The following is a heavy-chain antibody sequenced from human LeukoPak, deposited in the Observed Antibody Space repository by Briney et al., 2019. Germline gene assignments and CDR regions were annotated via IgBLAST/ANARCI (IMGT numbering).Heavy chain of an antibody. V-gene: IGHV3-30*18. CDR3: AKDQDYYDSSAED. D-gene: IGHD3-22*01. J-gene: IGHJ4*02. CDR2: ISYDGSNK. CDR1: GFTFSSYG. Sequence: GGSLRLSCAASGFTFSSYGVHWVRQAPGKGLEWVAVISYDGSNKYYADSVKGRFTISRDNSKNTLYLQMNSLRAEDTAVYYCAKDQDYYDSSAEDWGQGTLVTVSS.